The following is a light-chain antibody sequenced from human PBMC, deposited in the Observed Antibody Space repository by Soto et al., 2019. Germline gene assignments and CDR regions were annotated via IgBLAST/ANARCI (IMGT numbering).Light chain of an antibody. CDR1: SSDVGYNY. J-gene: IGLJ1*01. CDR3: SSYAGSNNYV. V-gene: IGLV2-8*01. Sequence: QSALTQPASVSGSPGQSITISCTGTSSDVGYNYVSWYQQHPGKAPKLIISEVSKRPSGVPDRFSGSKSGNTASLTVSGLQAEDEADYYCSSYAGSNNYVFGTGTKLTVL. CDR2: EVS.